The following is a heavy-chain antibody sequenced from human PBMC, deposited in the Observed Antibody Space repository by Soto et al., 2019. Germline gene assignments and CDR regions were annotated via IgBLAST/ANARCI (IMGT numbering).Heavy chain of an antibody. D-gene: IGHD4-17*01. CDR1: GGSFSPYY. CDR2: INYSGIT. J-gene: IGHJ4*02. Sequence: PSETLSITCAVYGGSFSPYYWSWIRQTPGKGLEWIAEINYSGITNFNPSLKSRVTMSVDTSKSQISMKLSSMTAADTAMYYCARRDGDYLGVGYFDFWGQGSMVTVSS. V-gene: IGHV4-34*01. CDR3: ARRDGDYLGVGYFDF.